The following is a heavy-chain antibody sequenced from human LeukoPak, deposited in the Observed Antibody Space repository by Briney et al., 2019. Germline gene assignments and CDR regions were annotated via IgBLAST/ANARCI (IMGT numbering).Heavy chain of an antibody. J-gene: IGHJ5*02. CDR1: GGTLSNYA. V-gene: IGHV1-69*05. Sequence: ASVKVSCKASGGTLSNYAISWVRQAPGQGLEWLGEVIPVFGTANYAQKFQGRVTISTDGSTSTAYMDLSNLTSEDTAVYYCARRGYCSGANCNDNSWFDPWGQGTRVTVSS. CDR3: ARRGYCSGANCNDNSWFDP. D-gene: IGHD2-15*01. CDR2: VIPVFGTA.